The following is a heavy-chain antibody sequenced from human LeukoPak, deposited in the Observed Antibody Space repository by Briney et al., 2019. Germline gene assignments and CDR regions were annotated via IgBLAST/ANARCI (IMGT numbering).Heavy chain of an antibody. V-gene: IGHV1-46*01. CDR3: ARGREYFRFDP. Sequence: ASVKVSCKASGYTFTSYYMHWVRQAPGQGLEWMGIINPSGGSTSYAQKFQGRVTMTRNTSISTAYMELSSLRSEDTAVYYCARGREYFRFDPWGQGTLVTVSS. J-gene: IGHJ5*02. CDR1: GYTFTSYY. CDR2: INPSGGST. D-gene: IGHD2/OR15-2a*01.